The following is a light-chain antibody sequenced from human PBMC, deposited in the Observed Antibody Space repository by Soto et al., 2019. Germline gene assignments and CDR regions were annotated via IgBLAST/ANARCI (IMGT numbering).Light chain of an antibody. CDR3: QLYGSSPTWA. J-gene: IGKJ1*01. V-gene: IGKV3-20*01. CDR2: GAS. Sequence: EIVLTQSPGTLSLSPGERATLSCRASQSVNSAYVAWYQQNPGQAPRVLIYGASTRATGIPHRFSGSGSGTDFSLTISRLEPEESAMYYCQLYGSSPTWAFGQGTKFEIK. CDR1: QSVNSAY.